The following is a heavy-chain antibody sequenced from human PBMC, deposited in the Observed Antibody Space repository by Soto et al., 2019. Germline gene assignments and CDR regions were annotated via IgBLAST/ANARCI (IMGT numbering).Heavy chain of an antibody. CDR2: IDWDDDK. CDR3: ARGLQDRGRRYDY. Sequence: LVNPKQTLTLTCTFSGFSLSTCGRCVSWIRQPPGKALEWLAPIDWDDDKYYSTSLKTRLTISKDTSKNQVVLTMTNMDTMEKATYYCARGLQDRGRRYDYWGQGTLVTVSA. D-gene: IGHD4-4*01. CDR1: GFSLSTCGRC. J-gene: IGHJ4*02. V-gene: IGHV2-70*01.